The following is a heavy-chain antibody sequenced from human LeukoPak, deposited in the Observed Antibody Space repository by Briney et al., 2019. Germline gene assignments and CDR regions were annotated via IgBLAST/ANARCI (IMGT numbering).Heavy chain of an antibody. CDR3: ARTDLIGPFDL. Sequence: SQTLSLTCTVSGGSISSGEYYWSWIRQPPGKGLAWIGYIYHSGITYYNPSHKGRLTISIDTSKNQFSLKRRSVTVADTAVYYCARTDLIGPFDLWGRGTLVTVSS. J-gene: IGHJ2*01. V-gene: IGHV4-30-4*01. CDR2: IYHSGIT. CDR1: GGSISSGEYY. D-gene: IGHD2-8*01.